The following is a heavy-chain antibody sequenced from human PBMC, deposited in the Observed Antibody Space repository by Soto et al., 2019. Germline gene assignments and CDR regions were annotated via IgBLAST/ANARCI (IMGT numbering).Heavy chain of an antibody. J-gene: IGHJ6*03. D-gene: IGHD3-3*01. CDR2: IYYSGST. Sequence: QLQLQESGPGLVKPSETLSLTCTVSGGSISSSSYYWGWIRQPPGKGLEGIGSIYYSGSTYYNPSLKSRVTISVDTSKNQFSLKLSSVTAADTAVYYCARRPYDFWSGLSHYYYYYMDVWGKGTTVTVSS. V-gene: IGHV4-39*01. CDR1: GGSISSSSYY. CDR3: ARRPYDFWSGLSHYYYYYMDV.